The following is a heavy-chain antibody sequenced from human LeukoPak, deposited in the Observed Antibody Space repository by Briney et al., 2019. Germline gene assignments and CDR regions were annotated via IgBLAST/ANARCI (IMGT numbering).Heavy chain of an antibody. J-gene: IGHJ4*02. CDR3: AKRGEDPVDLDY. D-gene: IGHD3-16*01. V-gene: IGHV3-23*01. CDR2: ITGSGDRT. CDR1: GVTFSSHG. Sequence: GGSLRLSCGVSGVTFSSHGMNWVRKAPGKGLEWVSAITGSGDRTYYTDSVRGRFTVSRDNSKNTLYLQMNGLRAEDTAVYYCAKRGEDPVDLDYWGQGTLVTVSS.